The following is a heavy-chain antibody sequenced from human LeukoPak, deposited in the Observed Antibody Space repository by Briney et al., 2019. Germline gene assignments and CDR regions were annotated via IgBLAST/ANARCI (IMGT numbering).Heavy chain of an antibody. CDR3: ARDWNSVVVTAHI. V-gene: IGHV3-21*01. J-gene: IGHJ3*02. D-gene: IGHD2-21*02. CDR2: ISSSSSYI. Sequence: GGSLRLSCADSGFTFSNAWMSWVRQAPGKGLEWVSSISSSSSYIYYADSVKGRFTISRDNAKNSLYLQMNSLRAEDTAVYYCARDWNSVVVTAHIWGQGTMVTVSS. CDR1: GFTFSNAW.